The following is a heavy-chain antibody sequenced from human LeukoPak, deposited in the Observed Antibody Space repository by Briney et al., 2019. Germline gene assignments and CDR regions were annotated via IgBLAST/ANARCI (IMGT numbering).Heavy chain of an antibody. CDR1: GFTFRSFA. CDR3: ARGLMVRGEDAFDI. CDR2: ISGSATTT. D-gene: IGHD3-10*01. V-gene: IGHV3-21*01. Sequence: PGGSLRLSCEASGFTFRSFAMAWVRQAPGKGLEWVSAISGSATTTSYADSVKGRFTISRDNAKNSLYLQMNSLRAEDTAVYYCARGLMVRGEDAFDIWGQGTMVTVSS. J-gene: IGHJ3*02.